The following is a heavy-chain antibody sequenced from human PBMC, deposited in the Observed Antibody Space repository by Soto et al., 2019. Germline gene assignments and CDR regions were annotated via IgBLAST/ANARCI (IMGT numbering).Heavy chain of an antibody. CDR1: GFTFSSYA. CDR3: AKDPISCSGGSCYPTDAFDI. V-gene: IGHV3-23*01. CDR2: ISGSGGST. D-gene: IGHD2-15*01. Sequence: PGGSLRLSCAASGFTFSSYAMSWVRQAPGKGLKWVSAISGSGGSTYYADSVKGRFTISRDNSKNTLYLQMNSLRAEDTAVYYCAKDPISCSGGSCYPTDAFDIWGQGTMVTGSS. J-gene: IGHJ3*02.